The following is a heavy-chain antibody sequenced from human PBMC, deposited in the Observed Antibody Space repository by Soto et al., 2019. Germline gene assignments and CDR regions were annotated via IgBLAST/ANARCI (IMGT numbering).Heavy chain of an antibody. CDR1: GFTFSSYS. V-gene: IGHV3-21*01. CDR3: ARARTTYDFWSGHNAFDI. CDR2: INSRSSYV. D-gene: IGHD3-3*01. J-gene: IGHJ3*02. Sequence: GGSLRLSCAASGFTFSSYSMNWVRQAPGKGLEWVSSINSRSSYVYYADSVKSRFTISRDNAKNSQYLQMNSLRAEDTAVYYCARARTTYDFWSGHNAFDIWGQGTMVTVSS.